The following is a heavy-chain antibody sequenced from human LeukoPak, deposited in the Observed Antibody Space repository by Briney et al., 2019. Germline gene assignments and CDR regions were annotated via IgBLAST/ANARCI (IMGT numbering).Heavy chain of an antibody. V-gene: IGHV3-53*01. CDR3: ARDPHYYGSGSYSY. D-gene: IGHD3-10*01. J-gene: IGHJ4*02. Sequence: PGGSLRLSCAASGLTVSSSYMIWVRQAPGKGLEWVSVIYSGGLTYYADSVKGRFTISRDNSKNTLYLQMNSLRAEDTAVYYCARDPHYYGSGSYSYWGQGTLVTVSS. CDR1: GLTVSSSY. CDR2: IYSGGLT.